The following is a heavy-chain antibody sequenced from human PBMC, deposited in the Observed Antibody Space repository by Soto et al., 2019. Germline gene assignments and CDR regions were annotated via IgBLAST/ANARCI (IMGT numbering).Heavy chain of an antibody. CDR3: ASDVIVVTIYYFYYAMDV. J-gene: IGHJ6*02. CDR2: ISDYNGNT. CDR1: GYTFPSYG. D-gene: IGHD5-12*01. V-gene: IGHV1-18*01. Sequence: QAQLVQSGPEVKNPGASVKVSCKAVGYTFPSYGISWVRQAPGQGLEWMGWISDYNGNTEYAQKFLDRVTLSTDTATSTAYMELWCLRSDDTAIYSCASDVIVVTIYYFYYAMDVWGRGTTVTVS.